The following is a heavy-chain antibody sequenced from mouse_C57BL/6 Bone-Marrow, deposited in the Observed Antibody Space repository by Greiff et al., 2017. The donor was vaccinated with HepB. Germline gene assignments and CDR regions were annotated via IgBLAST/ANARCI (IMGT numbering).Heavy chain of an antibody. Sequence: VQLQESGAELVKPGASVKMSCKASGYTFTSYWITWVKQRPGQGLEWIGDIYPGSGSTNYNEKFKSKATLTVDTSSSTAYMQLSSLTSEDSAVYYCAIYYDYDEGLAYWGQGTLVTVSA. D-gene: IGHD2-4*01. V-gene: IGHV1-55*01. J-gene: IGHJ3*01. CDR2: IYPGSGST. CDR1: GYTFTSYW. CDR3: AIYYDYDEGLAY.